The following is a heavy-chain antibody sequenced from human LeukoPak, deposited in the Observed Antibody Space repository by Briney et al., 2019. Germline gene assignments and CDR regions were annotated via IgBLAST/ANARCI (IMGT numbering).Heavy chain of an antibody. CDR2: INRDGGLT. Sequence: GGSLRLSCVASGFTFSENCMHWVRQAPGEGLAWVSHINRDGGLTNYADSVKGRFTNSRDNARNTVYLQMSSLRVEDTAIYFCAREEHRLAEAGTSAFDLGGQGTLVTVSP. J-gene: IGHJ3*01. D-gene: IGHD6-13*01. CDR1: GFTFSENC. CDR3: AREEHRLAEAGTSAFDL. V-gene: IGHV3-74*01.